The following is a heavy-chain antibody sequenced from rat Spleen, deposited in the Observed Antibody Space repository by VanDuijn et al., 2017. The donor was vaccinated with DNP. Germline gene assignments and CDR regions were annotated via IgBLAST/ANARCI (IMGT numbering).Heavy chain of an antibody. V-gene: IGHV5S13*01. CDR2: ISTSGGNS. CDR3: ARHTTGVYAMDA. CDR1: GFSFSKYG. Sequence: EVQLVESGGGLVQPGRSLKLSCVASGFSFSKYGMAWVRQGPTQGLEWVASISTSGGNSVYRDSVKGRFTVSRDNAKSTLYLQMDSLRSEDTATYYCARHTTGVYAMDAWGQGTSVTVSS. D-gene: IGHD1-6*01. J-gene: IGHJ4*01.